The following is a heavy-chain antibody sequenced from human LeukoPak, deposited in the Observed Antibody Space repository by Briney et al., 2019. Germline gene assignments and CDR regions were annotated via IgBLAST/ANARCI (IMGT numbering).Heavy chain of an antibody. CDR1: GFTFSSYA. CDR3: ARQSCSGGSCFPRDYFDY. J-gene: IGHJ4*02. CDR2: ISYDGSNK. V-gene: IGHV3-30-3*01. Sequence: PGGSLRLSCAASGFTFSSYAMHWVRQAPGKGLEWVAVISYDGSNKYYADSVKGRFTISRDNSKNTLYLQMNSLRAEDTAVYYCARQSCSGGSCFPRDYFDYWGQGTLVTVSS. D-gene: IGHD2-15*01.